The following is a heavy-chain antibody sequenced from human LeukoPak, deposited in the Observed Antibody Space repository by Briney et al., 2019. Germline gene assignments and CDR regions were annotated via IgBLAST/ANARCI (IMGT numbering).Heavy chain of an antibody. CDR3: ARNYGDCDFDY. CDR1: GGSFSGYY. CDR2: INHSGST. D-gene: IGHD4-17*01. Sequence: SETLSRTCAVYGGSFSGYYWSWIRQPPGKGLEWIGEINHSGSTNYNPSLKSRVTISVDTSKNQFSLKLSSVTAADTAVYYCARNYGDCDFDYWGQGTLVTVPS. V-gene: IGHV4-34*01. J-gene: IGHJ4*02.